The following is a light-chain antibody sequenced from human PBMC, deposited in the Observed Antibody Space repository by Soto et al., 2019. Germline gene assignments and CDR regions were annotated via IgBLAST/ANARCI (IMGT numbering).Light chain of an antibody. CDR2: GAS. Sequence: LTQSPDTLSLSPLETATLSCMASQSVSSNLAWYQQKPGQAPRLLIYGASNRATGITDRFSGSGSGTDFTLTISRLEPEDFAVYSCQQYGSSGTFGQGTKV. CDR1: QSVSSN. V-gene: IGKV3-20*01. J-gene: IGKJ1*01. CDR3: QQYGSSGT.